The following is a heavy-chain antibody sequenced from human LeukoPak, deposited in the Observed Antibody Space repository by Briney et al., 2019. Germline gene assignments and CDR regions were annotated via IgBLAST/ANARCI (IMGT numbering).Heavy chain of an antibody. V-gene: IGHV3-7*04. CDR2: IKSDGSEK. CDR1: GFTFSGYW. Sequence: PGGSPRLSCAPSGFTFSGYWMSWVRQAPGKGLEWVANIKSDGSEKYYVDSVKGRFTISRDNAKNSLYLQMNSLRPEDTAVYYCARISRYGLDYWGQGTLVTASS. CDR3: ARISRYGLDY. J-gene: IGHJ4*02. D-gene: IGHD3-16*01.